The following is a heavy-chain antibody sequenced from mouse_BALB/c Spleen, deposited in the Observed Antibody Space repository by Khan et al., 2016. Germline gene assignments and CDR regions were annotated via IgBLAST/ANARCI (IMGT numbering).Heavy chain of an antibody. CDR3: ARGRYRYPFAY. J-gene: IGHJ3*01. D-gene: IGHD2-14*01. V-gene: IGHV3-2*02. Sequence: EVQLQESGPGLVKPSQSLSLTCTVTGYSITSDYAWNWIRQFPGNKLEWMGYISYSGSTSYNPSHKSRISITRDTSKNQFFLQLNSVTTEDTATYYCARGRYRYPFAYWGQGTLVTVSA. CDR2: ISYSGST. CDR1: GYSITSDYA.